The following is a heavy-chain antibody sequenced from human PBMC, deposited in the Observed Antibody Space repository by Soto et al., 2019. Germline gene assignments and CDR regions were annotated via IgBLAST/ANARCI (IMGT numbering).Heavy chain of an antibody. J-gene: IGHJ4*02. CDR1: GFTFSSYE. Sequence: EVQLVESGGGLVQPGGSLRISCAASGFTFSSYEVHWVRQAPGRGLEWVAYISSSGDRTDYADSVRGRFTISRDNAKSSLYLQMDSLRAEDTAVYYCATERIMYRKDLDDWGQGTLVTVSS. CDR3: ATERIMYRKDLDD. CDR2: ISSSGDRT. D-gene: IGHD2-15*01. V-gene: IGHV3-48*03.